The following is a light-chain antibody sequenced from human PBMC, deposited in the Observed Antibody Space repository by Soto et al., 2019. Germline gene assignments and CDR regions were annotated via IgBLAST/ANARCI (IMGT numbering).Light chain of an antibody. CDR3: QHRGT. CDR1: QSLSNN. CDR2: GAS. V-gene: IGKV3-15*01. J-gene: IGKJ1*01. Sequence: EMVLTQSPATLSVSPGERATLSCRASQSLSNNLAWYQQKPGQAPRLLIYGASTRATGIPARFSGSGSGTDFTLTISSLQSEDFAVYHCQHRGTFGQGTKVEIE.